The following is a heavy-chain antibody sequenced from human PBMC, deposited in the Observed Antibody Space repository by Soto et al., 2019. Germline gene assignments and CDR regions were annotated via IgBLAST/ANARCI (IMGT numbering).Heavy chain of an antibody. V-gene: IGHV4-4*02. CDR3: TKNSAYALDY. Sequence: QVQLQESGPGLVKPSGTLSLSCAVSGGSVSNNNWWSWVRQSPGNGLEWIGEIHHSGGTSYNPSLERRATLSVDKSKNELCLRLNYVTAADTAVYYCTKNSAYALDYWGLGILVTVSS. J-gene: IGHJ4*02. CDR2: IHHSGGT. CDR1: GGSVSNNNW. D-gene: IGHD5-12*01.